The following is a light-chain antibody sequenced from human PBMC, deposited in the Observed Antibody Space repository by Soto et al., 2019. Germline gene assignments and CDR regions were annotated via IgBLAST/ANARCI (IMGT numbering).Light chain of an antibody. J-gene: IGKJ1*01. V-gene: IGKV1-6*01. CDR2: AAS. CDR1: QGIRSD. CDR3: LQDYNYPRT. Sequence: AIQMTQSPSSLSASVGDRVTMTCRASQGIRSDLGWYQQKPGKAPKLLIYAASRLQSGVPSRFIGRGSGTDFNLTINCLQPEDFATYFCLQDYNYPRTFGQGTKVEIK.